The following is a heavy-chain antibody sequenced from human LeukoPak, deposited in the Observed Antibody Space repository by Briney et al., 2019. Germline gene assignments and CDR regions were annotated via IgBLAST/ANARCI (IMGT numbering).Heavy chain of an antibody. D-gene: IGHD2-15*01. V-gene: IGHV3-7*01. CDR2: IKQDGSEK. CDR3: AGDRYGSSGGCPLDN. Sequence: GGSLRLSWVASGFTFSSYWMSWVRQAPGKGLEWVANIKQDGSEKYYVDSVKGRFTISRDNAKDSLYLQMKSLRAEDTAVYYCAGDRYGSSGGCPLDNWGQGTLVTVSS. CDR1: GFTFSSYW. J-gene: IGHJ4*02.